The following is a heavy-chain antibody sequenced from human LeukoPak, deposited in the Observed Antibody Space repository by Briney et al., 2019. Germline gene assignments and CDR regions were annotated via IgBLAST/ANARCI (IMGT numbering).Heavy chain of an antibody. J-gene: IGHJ3*02. D-gene: IGHD4-17*01. CDR2: ISSSSSYI. CDR1: GFTFSSYS. V-gene: IGHV3-21*01. Sequence: GGSLRLSCAASGFTFSSYSMNWVRQAPGKGLEWVSSISSSSSYIYYADSVKGRFTISRDNAKNSLYLQMNSLRAEDTAVYYCALDYGGYYAFDIWGQGTMVTVSS. CDR3: ALDYGGYYAFDI.